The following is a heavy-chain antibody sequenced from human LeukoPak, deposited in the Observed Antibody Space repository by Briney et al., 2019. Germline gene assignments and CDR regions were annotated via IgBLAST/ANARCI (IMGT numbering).Heavy chain of an antibody. V-gene: IGHV3-48*02. CDR2: ISSSSNTI. CDR3: ARGRRGSGSFVGGYFDY. J-gene: IGHJ4*02. CDR1: GFSVSSIY. Sequence: GGSLRLSCAASGFSVSSIYMIWVRQVAGEGLGWVSYISSSSNTIYYADSVKGRFNISRDNAKNSLSLQMNSLRDEHTAVYYCARGRRGSGSFVGGYFDYWGQGTLVTVSS. D-gene: IGHD3-10*01.